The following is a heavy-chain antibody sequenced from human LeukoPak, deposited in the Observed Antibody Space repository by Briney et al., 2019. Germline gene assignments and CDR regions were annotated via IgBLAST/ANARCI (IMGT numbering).Heavy chain of an antibody. V-gene: IGHV4-4*02. D-gene: IGHD2-2*01. Sequence: SGTLSLTCAVSGGSLSSSNWWSWVRQPPGKGLEGIGEIYHSGSTNYNPSLKRRVTISVDKSKNQFSLKLSSVTAADTAVYYCARVPEEYQLDYWGQGTLVTVSS. CDR3: ARVPEEYQLDY. CDR2: IYHSGST. CDR1: GGSLSSSNW. J-gene: IGHJ4*02.